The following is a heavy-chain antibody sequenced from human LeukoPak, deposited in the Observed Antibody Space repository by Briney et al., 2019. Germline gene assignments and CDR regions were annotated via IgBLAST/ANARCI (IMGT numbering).Heavy chain of an antibody. J-gene: IGHJ5*02. V-gene: IGHV4-61*01. CDR2: IYYSGST. Sequence: SETLSLTCTVSGGSVSSGSYYWSWIRQPPGKGLEWIGYIYYSGSTNYNPSLKSRVTISVDTSKNQFSLKLSSMTSADTAVYYCARGHGIAVADGWLDPWGQGTLVTVSS. CDR1: GGSVSSGSYY. CDR3: ARGHGIAVADGWLDP. D-gene: IGHD6-19*01.